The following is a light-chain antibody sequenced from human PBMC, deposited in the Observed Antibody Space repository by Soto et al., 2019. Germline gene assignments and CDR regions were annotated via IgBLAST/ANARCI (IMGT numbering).Light chain of an antibody. CDR2: GAS. Sequence: IQMTQSQASLSASVGDIVTLTWLTSQSINNCLNWYQQKPGKAPTVLIYGASSLQSGVPLRFSGSGSGTDFTLTISSLQPEDFATYYCQESFSTLWGTCGQRTKVDIK. CDR3: QESFSTLWGT. CDR1: QSINNC. V-gene: IGKV1-39*01. J-gene: IGKJ1*01.